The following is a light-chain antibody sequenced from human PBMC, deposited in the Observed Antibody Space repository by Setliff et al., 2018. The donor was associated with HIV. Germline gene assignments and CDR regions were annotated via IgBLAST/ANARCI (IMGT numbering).Light chain of an antibody. V-gene: IGLV2-14*03. CDR1: SSDVGGYNY. CDR3: SSYTSSTPLYV. CDR2: DVS. Sequence: QSVLTQPASVSGSPGQSITISCTGTSSDVGGYNYVSWYQQHPGKAPKLMIYDVSNRPSGVSNRFSGSKSGNTASLTISGLQAADEADYYCSSYTSSTPLYVFGTGTKVTVL. J-gene: IGLJ1*01.